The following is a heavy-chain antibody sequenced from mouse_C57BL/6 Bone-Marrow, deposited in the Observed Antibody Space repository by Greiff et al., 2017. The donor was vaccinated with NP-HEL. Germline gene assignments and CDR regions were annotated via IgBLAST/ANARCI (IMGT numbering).Heavy chain of an antibody. V-gene: IGHV5-15*01. D-gene: IGHD1-1*01. CDR1: GFTFSDYG. CDR2: ISNLAYSI. J-gene: IGHJ4*01. CDR3: ARRGYGSSSYAMDY. Sequence: EVQVVESGGGLVQPGRSLKLSCAASGFTFSDYGMAWVRQAPRKGPEWVAFISNLAYSIYYADTVTGRFTISRENAKNTLYLEMSSLRSEDTAMYYCARRGYGSSSYAMDYWGQGTSVTVSS.